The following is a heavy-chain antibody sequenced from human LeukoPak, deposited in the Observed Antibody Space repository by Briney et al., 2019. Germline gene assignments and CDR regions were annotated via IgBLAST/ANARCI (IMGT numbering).Heavy chain of an antibody. J-gene: IGHJ4*02. CDR2: INSDGSIT. CDR3: ARGPMVRTNLFDY. Sequence: GGSLRLSCAASGFTFSSYEMNWVRQAPGKGLVWVSRINSDGSITSYADSVKGRFTISRDNAKNTLYLQMNSLRAEDTAVYYCARGPMVRTNLFDYWGQGTLVTVSS. CDR1: GFTFSSYE. V-gene: IGHV3-74*01. D-gene: IGHD3-10*01.